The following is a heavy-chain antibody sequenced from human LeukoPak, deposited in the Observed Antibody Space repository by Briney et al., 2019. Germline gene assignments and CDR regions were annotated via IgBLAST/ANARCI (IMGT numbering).Heavy chain of an antibody. D-gene: IGHD3-3*01. V-gene: IGHV3-74*01. CDR3: ASTTIFGVVMPYYYYYYMDV. J-gene: IGHJ6*03. CDR1: GFTFSSYW. Sequence: GGSLRLSCAASGFTFSSYWMHWVRQAPGKGLVWVSRINSDGSSTSYADSVKGRFTNSRDNAKNTLYLQMNSLRAEDTAVYYCASTTIFGVVMPYYYYYYMDVWGKGTTVTVSS. CDR2: INSDGSST.